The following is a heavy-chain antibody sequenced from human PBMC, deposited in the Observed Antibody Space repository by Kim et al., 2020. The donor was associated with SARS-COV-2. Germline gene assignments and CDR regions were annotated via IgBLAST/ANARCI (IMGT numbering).Heavy chain of an antibody. CDR3: ARWLVEGDYYQYGMDV. CDR2: INPDNGDT. D-gene: IGHD6-19*01. CDR1: GNTFTGYY. J-gene: IGHJ6*02. V-gene: IGHV1-2*06. Sequence: ASVKVSCKASGNTFTGYYMHWVRQAPGQGIAWMVRINPDNGDTHYAQKFQGRVTMTRDTSISTAYMELSRLRSDDTAVYYCARWLVEGDYYQYGMDVWGQGTTVTVSS.